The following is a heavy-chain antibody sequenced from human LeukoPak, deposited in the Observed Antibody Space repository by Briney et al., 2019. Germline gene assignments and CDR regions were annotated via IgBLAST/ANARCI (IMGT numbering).Heavy chain of an antibody. V-gene: IGHV4-39*01. CDR1: GASISSSDYY. D-gene: IGHD6-19*01. J-gene: IGHJ3*02. CDR3: ASGGYSSGWYGSFDI. CDR2: LYSGGLT. Sequence: SETLSLTCTVSGASISSSDYYWGWIRQPPGKGLEWIGSLYSGGLTYYNPSLKSRVTISVDTSKNQFSLKVTSVTAADTAVYSCASGGYSSGWYGSFDIWGQWTVVTVSS.